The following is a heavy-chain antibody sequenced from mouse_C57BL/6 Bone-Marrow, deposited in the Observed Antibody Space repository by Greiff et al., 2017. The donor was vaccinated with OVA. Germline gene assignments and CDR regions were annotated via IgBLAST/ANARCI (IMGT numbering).Heavy chain of an antibody. Sequence: EVQLQQSGPELVKPGASVKISCKASGYTFTDYYMNWVKQSHGKSLEWIGDINPNNGGTSYNQKFKGKATLTVDRSSSTAYMELRSLTSEESAVYYCARPRYDYDEAWFAYWGQGTLVTVSA. V-gene: IGHV1-26*01. CDR1: GYTFTDYY. CDR3: ARPRYDYDEAWFAY. D-gene: IGHD2-4*01. CDR2: INPNNGGT. J-gene: IGHJ3*01.